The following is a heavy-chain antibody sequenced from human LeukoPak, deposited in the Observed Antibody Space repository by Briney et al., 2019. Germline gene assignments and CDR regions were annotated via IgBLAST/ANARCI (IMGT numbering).Heavy chain of an antibody. D-gene: IGHD2-2*01. Sequence: GGSLRLSCAASGFTFSSYSMNWVRQAPGKGLEWVSSISSSSSYIYYADSVKGRFTISRDNAKNSLYLQMNSLRAEDTAVYYCARLAVVVPAAMGEILSLYYYYYMDVWGKGTTVTISS. CDR2: ISSSSSYI. CDR1: GFTFSSYS. J-gene: IGHJ6*03. V-gene: IGHV3-21*01. CDR3: ARLAVVVPAAMGEILSLYYYYYMDV.